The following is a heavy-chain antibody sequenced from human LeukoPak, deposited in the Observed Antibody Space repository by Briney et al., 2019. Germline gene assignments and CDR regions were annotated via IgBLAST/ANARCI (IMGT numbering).Heavy chain of an antibody. CDR1: GYTFTAYY. Sequence: ASVKVSCKASGYTFTAYYMHWVRQAPGQGLEWMGWINPNSGDTNYAEKFQGRVTMTRDTSISTAYMELNRLTSDDTAVYYCAKGDYGDYTRFDSWGQGTLVTVSS. CDR3: AKGDYGDYTRFDS. D-gene: IGHD4-17*01. J-gene: IGHJ4*02. CDR2: INPNSGDT. V-gene: IGHV1-2*02.